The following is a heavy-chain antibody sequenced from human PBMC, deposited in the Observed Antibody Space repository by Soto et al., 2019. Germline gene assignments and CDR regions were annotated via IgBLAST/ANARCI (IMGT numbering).Heavy chain of an antibody. Sequence: PGGSLRLSCAASVFTFSSYEMNFVRQAPGKGLEWVSYISSSGSTIYYADSVKGRFTISRDNSKNTVFLHMDSLSAEDTAVYYCAKDRHYPRDYFHYWGQGTLVTVSS. CDR1: VFTFSSYE. CDR3: AKDRHYPRDYFHY. CDR2: ISSSGSTI. D-gene: IGHD3-10*01. J-gene: IGHJ4*02. V-gene: IGHV3-48*03.